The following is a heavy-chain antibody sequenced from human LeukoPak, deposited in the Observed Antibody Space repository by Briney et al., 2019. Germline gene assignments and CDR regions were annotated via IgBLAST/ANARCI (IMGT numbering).Heavy chain of an antibody. CDR1: GFTFSSYG. V-gene: IGHV3-30*02. CDR2: IRYDGSNK. D-gene: IGHD6-19*01. J-gene: IGHJ4*02. Sequence: GGSLRLSCAASGFTFSSYGMHWVRQAPGKGLEWVAFIRYDGSNKYYADSVKGRFTISRDNSKNTLYLQMNSLRAEDTAVYYCAKEGPYSSGWYYFDYWGQGTLVTVSS. CDR3: AKEGPYSSGWYYFDY.